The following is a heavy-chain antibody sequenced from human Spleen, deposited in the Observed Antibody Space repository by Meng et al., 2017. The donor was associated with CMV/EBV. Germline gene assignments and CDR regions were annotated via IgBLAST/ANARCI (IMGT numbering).Heavy chain of an antibody. J-gene: IGHJ4*02. D-gene: IGHD2-2*01. CDR2: IKQDGSEK. CDR3: ARVRGVHCSSTSCYSYYFDY. Sequence: GESLKISCAASGFTFSSYWMSWVRQAPGKGLEWVANIKQDGSEKYYVDSVKGRFTISRDNAKSSLYLQMNSLRAEDTAVYYCARVRGVHCSSTSCYSYYFDYWGQGTLVTVSS. V-gene: IGHV3-7*01. CDR1: GFTFSSYW.